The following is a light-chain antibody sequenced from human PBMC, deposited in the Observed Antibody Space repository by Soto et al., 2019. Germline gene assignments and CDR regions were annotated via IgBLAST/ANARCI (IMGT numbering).Light chain of an antibody. J-gene: IGKJ1*01. Sequence: DMQMSHSPSSLSACVEDRVTITCRASQSISSYLNWYQQTPGKAPKLLMYAASSLQSGVPSRFSGSGSGTEFTLTISSLQPDDFATYYCQHDNSYSEAFGQGTKVDIK. CDR3: QHDNSYSEA. CDR1: QSISSY. V-gene: IGKV1-39*01. CDR2: AAS.